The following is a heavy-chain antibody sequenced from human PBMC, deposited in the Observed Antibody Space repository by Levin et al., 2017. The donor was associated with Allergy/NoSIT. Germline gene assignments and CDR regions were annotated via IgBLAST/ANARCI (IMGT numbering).Heavy chain of an antibody. J-gene: IGHJ4*02. D-gene: IGHD4-17*01. CDR3: ARDVDYAFDY. CDR1: GFTFSSYS. V-gene: IGHV3-48*01. Sequence: GESLKISCAASGFTFSSYSMNWVRQAPGKGLEWVSYISTSDSAKYYADSVKGRFTISRDNAKNSLYLQMNSLRAEDTAMYYCARDVDYAFDYWGQGTLVTVSS. CDR2: ISTSDSAK.